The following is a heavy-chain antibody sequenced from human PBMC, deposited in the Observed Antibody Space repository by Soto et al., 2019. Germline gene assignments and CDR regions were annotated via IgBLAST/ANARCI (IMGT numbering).Heavy chain of an antibody. CDR2: TYYRSKWYS. CDR3: ARGSWDDVSGHYYMDV. V-gene: IGHV6-1*01. CDR1: GDSVSSNSAA. D-gene: IGHD1-1*01. Sequence: SQTLSLTCDISGDSVSSNSAAWNWIRQTPSRGLEWLGRTYYRSKWYSNYAISVKSRVTVNPDTFKNQFSLQLNFVTPEDTAVYYCARGSWDDVSGHYYMDVWGKGTTVTVSS. J-gene: IGHJ6*03.